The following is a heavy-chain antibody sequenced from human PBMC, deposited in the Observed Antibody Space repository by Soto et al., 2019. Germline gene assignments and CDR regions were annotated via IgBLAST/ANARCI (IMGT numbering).Heavy chain of an antibody. CDR2: ISSAGSST. CDR3: ARENSAYGDRATSYYYNYMDV. J-gene: IGHJ6*03. CDR1: GFTLGGYW. Sequence: EVQLVESGGGLVQPGGSLRLSCAASGFTLGGYWMNWVRQAPGKGLVWVSRISSAGSSTTYADSVKGRFIFSRDNAKNTLYLQMKGLRAEDTAVYYCARENSAYGDRATSYYYNYMDVWGKGTTVTVSS. D-gene: IGHD4-17*01. V-gene: IGHV3-74*01.